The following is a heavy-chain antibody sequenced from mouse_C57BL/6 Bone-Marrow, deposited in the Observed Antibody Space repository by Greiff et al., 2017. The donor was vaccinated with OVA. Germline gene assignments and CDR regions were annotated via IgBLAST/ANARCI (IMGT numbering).Heavy chain of an antibody. CDR2: IWGDGST. D-gene: IGHD1-1*01. CDR3: AKEVFITTVVAPYAMDY. CDR1: GFSLTSSG. J-gene: IGHJ4*01. Sequence: VKLMESGPGLVAPSQSLSITCTVSGFSLTSSGVSWVRQPPGKGLEWLGVIWGDGSTNYHSALISRLSISKDNSKSQVFLKLNSLQTDDTATYYCAKEVFITTVVAPYAMDYWGQGTSVTVSS. V-gene: IGHV2-3*01.